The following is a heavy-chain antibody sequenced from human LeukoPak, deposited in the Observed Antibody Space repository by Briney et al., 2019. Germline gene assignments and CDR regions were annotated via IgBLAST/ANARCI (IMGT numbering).Heavy chain of an antibody. D-gene: IGHD3-10*01. CDR3: AKDSVVRGVITATLFDY. Sequence: GGSLRLSCAASGFTFSSYGMHWVRQAPGKGLEWVAVIWYDGSNKYYADSVKGRFTISRDNSKNTLYLQMNSLRAEDTAVYYCAKDSVVRGVITATLFDYWGQGTLVTVSS. J-gene: IGHJ4*02. CDR1: GFTFSSYG. CDR2: IWYDGSNK. V-gene: IGHV3-33*06.